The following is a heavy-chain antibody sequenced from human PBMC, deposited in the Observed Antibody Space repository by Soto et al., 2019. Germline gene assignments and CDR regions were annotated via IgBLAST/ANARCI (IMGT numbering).Heavy chain of an antibody. Sequence: GGSLRLSCAVSGFTVSSNYMGWVRQAPGRGLEWVSVICSAGSTYSADSVKGRFTISRDTSKNTLYLQMSSLRAEDTAVYYCAKDIRPSVAHYWGQGTPVPVSS. CDR3: AKDIRPSVAHY. CDR2: ICSAGST. D-gene: IGHD2-15*01. CDR1: GFTVSSNY. J-gene: IGHJ4*02. V-gene: IGHV3-66*01.